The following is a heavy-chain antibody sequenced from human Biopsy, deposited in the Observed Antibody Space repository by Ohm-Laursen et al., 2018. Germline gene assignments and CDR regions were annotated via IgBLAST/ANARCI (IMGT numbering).Heavy chain of an antibody. CDR2: IYDRGSTA. CDR1: GDSVSSGSFY. J-gene: IGHJ4*02. Sequence: PSETLSLTCTVSGDSVSSGSFYWTWIRQPPGQGLEYIGYIYDRGSTANYNPSLESRVTMSVDMPKNQSSLKLSSVTAADTAIYYCARGMRSSGWPYFDSWGQGTLVTVSS. D-gene: IGHD6-19*01. CDR3: ARGMRSSGWPYFDS. V-gene: IGHV4-61*01.